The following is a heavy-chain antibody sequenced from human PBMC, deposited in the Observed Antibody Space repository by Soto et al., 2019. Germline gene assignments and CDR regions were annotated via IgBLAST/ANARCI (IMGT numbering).Heavy chain of an antibody. Sequence: QITLKESGPTRVKPTQTLTLTCTFSGFSLTTSGVGVGWIRQPPEKALEWLALIYWDDDKRYSPSLKTRPTITTDTSNTQVVLTSTNMQPVDTATYYGAHRLGGGRDGNTGTLDIWGQGTLVTVSS. D-gene: IGHD3-16*01. V-gene: IGHV2-5*02. CDR2: IYWDDDK. J-gene: IGHJ3*02. CDR3: AHRLGGGRDGNTGTLDI. CDR1: GFSLTTSGVG.